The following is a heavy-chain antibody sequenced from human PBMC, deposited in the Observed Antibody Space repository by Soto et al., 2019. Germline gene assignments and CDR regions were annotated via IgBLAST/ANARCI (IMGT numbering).Heavy chain of an antibody. CDR2: IGAGGGTT. J-gene: IGHJ4*01. D-gene: IGHD1-1*01. Sequence: EVPLVESGGGLVQPGGSLRLSCAASGFAFNTYSMSWVRLAPGKGLEWVSVIGAGGGTTFYADSVKGRFTISRDNSRNTLYLQMESLRAEDTAVYFCAKNALSGLSHFDYWGRGTLVTVSS. CDR3: AKNALSGLSHFDY. CDR1: GFAFNTYS. V-gene: IGHV3-23*04.